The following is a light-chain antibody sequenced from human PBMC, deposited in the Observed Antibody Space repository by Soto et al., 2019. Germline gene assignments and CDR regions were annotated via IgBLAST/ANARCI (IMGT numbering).Light chain of an antibody. CDR2: DAS. J-gene: IGKJ1*01. V-gene: IGKV3-15*01. CDR3: QHYNSYSEA. Sequence: EKVMTQSPATLSVSPGERATLSCRASQSVRSNLAWYQQKPGQPPRLLIYDASTRATGIPSRFSGSGSGTEFTLTISSLKSEDFAVYYCQHYNSYSEAFGQGTKVELK. CDR1: QSVRSN.